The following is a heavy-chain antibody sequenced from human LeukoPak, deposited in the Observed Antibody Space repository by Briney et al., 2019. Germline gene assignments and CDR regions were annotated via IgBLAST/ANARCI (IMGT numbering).Heavy chain of an antibody. CDR2: IYYSGST. J-gene: IGHJ3*02. V-gene: IGHV4-30-4*08. Sequence: SQTLSLTCTVSGGSISSGDYYWSWIRQPPGKGLEWIGYIYYSGSTYYNPSLKSRVTISVDTSKNQFSLKLSSVTAADTAVYYCARDRVPITMVRGVIIPKGDAFDIWGQGTMVTVSS. CDR1: GGSISSGDYY. CDR3: ARDRVPITMVRGVIIPKGDAFDI. D-gene: IGHD3-10*01.